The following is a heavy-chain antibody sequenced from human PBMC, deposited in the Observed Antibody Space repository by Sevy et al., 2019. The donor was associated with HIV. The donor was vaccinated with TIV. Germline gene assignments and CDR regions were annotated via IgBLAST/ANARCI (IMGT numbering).Heavy chain of an antibody. CDR2: INQDGSQK. Sequence: GGSLRLSCGASGFTFSTYWMSWVRQAPGKGLEWVANINQDGSQKYYVDSVKGRFTISKDNAKNSLYLQMNSLRAEDTAVYYCARDRYYDSSGYGGPRDDYWGQGALVTVSS. CDR3: ARDRYYDSSGYGGPRDDY. V-gene: IGHV3-7*01. D-gene: IGHD3-22*01. CDR1: GFTFSTYW. J-gene: IGHJ4*02.